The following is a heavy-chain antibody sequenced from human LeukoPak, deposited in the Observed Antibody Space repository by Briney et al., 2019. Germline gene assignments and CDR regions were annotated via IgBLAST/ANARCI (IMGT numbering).Heavy chain of an antibody. J-gene: IGHJ6*03. Sequence: PSETLSLTCTVSGGSISSYYWSWIRQPPGKGLEWIGYIYYSGSTNYNPSLKSRVTISVDTSKNQFSLKLSSVTAADTAVYCCARLTAYYYMDVWGKGTTVTVSS. V-gene: IGHV4-59*01. D-gene: IGHD5-18*01. CDR2: IYYSGST. CDR3: ARLTAYYYMDV. CDR1: GGSISSYY.